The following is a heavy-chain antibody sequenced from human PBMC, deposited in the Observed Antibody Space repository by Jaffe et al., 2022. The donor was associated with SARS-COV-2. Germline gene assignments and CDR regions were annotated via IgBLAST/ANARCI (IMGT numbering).Heavy chain of an antibody. CDR2: IRSKANSYAT. V-gene: IGHV3-73*01. CDR3: TRPGYCSGGSCYGMDV. Sequence: EVQLVESGGGLVQPGGSLKLSCAASGFTFSGSAMHWVRQASGKGLEWVGRIRSKANSYATAYAASVKGRFTISRDDSKNTAYLQMNSLKTEDTAVYYCTRPGYCSGGSCYGMDVWGQGTTVTVSS. J-gene: IGHJ6*02. CDR1: GFTFSGSA. D-gene: IGHD2-15*01.